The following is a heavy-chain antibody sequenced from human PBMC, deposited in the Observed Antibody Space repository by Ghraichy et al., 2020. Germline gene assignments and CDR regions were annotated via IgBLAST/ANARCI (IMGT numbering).Heavy chain of an antibody. D-gene: IGHD2-15*01. Sequence: WGSLRLSCAASGFTLTSYVMHWVRQAPGKGLESVSAIRDTGGTIHYADSVKGRFTISRDNSKNTLYLQMGSLRAEDMAVYYCARAGIKCSGGSCHYYAFDIWGQGTMVTVSS. CDR2: IRDTGGTI. J-gene: IGHJ3*02. CDR1: GFTLTSYV. CDR3: ARAGIKCSGGSCHYYAFDI. V-gene: IGHV3-64*02.